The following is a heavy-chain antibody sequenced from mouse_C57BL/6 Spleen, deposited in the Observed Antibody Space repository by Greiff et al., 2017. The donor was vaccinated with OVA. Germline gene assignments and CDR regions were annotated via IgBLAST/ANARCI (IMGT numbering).Heavy chain of an antibody. CDR3: ARSRITTVQGYFDY. D-gene: IGHD1-1*01. CDR2: IDPSDSYT. Sequence: VQLQQPGAELVKPGASVKLSCKASGYTFTSYWMQWVKQRPGQGLEWIGEIDPSDSYTNYNQKFKGKATLTVDTSSSTAYMQLSSLTSEDSAVYYCARSRITTVQGYFDYWGQGTTLTVSS. CDR1: GYTFTSYW. V-gene: IGHV1-50*01. J-gene: IGHJ2*01.